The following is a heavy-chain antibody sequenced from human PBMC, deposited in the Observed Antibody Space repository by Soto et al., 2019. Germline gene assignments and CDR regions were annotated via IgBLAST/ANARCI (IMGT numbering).Heavy chain of an antibody. Sequence: GVSLRPSCAASGFTFSCYGMHWVRQAPGKGLEWVAVISNDGINKYYGDSVKGRLNISRDDSKNTLYLQMNSLTTEDTAAYYCNKGPLCGGQGTLVTVSS. CDR3: NKGPLC. CDR1: GFTFSCYG. CDR2: ISNDGINK. J-gene: IGHJ4*02. V-gene: IGHV3-30*18.